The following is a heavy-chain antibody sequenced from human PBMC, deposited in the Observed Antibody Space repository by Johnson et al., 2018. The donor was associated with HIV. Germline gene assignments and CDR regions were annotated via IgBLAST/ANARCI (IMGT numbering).Heavy chain of an antibody. CDR2: ISYDGSNK. CDR1: GFTFSSYA. CDR3: AKDGDDGDEADGTKGAFDI. V-gene: IGHV3-30*04. Sequence: VQLVESGGGVVQPGRSLRLSCAASGFTFSSYAMHWVRQAPGKGLEWVAVISYDGSNKYYADSVKGRFTISRDNSKNTLYLQMNSLRAEDTAVYYCAKDGDDGDEADGTKGAFDIWGQGTMVTVSS. J-gene: IGHJ3*02. D-gene: IGHD2-2*01.